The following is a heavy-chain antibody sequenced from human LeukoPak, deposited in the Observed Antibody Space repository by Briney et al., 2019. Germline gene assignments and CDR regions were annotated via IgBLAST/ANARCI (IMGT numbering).Heavy chain of an antibody. CDR2: ITSSSDYI. J-gene: IGHJ5*02. CDR1: GLTFSSYS. D-gene: IGHD5-18*01. Sequence: GGSLRLSCTASGLTFSSYSMNWVRQAPGKGLEWVSSITSSSDYIYYADSVKGRFTISRDNAENSLHLQMNSLRADDTAVYYCARGFKAGYGMWAWGQGTLVTVSS. CDR3: ARGFKAGYGMWA. V-gene: IGHV3-21*01.